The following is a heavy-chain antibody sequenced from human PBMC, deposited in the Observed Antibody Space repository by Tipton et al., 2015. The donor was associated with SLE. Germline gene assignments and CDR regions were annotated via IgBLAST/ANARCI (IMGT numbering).Heavy chain of an antibody. CDR2: IYYSGST. CDR3: ARRSPVAGRDWYFDL. V-gene: IGHV4-59*01. D-gene: IGHD6-19*01. CDR1: GGSISSYY. J-gene: IGHJ2*01. Sequence: TLSLTCTVSGGSISSYYWSWIWQPPGKGLEWIGYIYYSGSTNYNPSLKSRVTISVDTSKNQFSRKLSSVTAADTAVYYCARRSPVAGRDWYFDLWGRGTLVTVSS.